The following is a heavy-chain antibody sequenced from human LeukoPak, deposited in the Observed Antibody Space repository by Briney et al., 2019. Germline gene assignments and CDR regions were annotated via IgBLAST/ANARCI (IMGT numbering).Heavy chain of an antibody. V-gene: IGHV4-39*07. CDR3: ATSSPGGGSGYYTGGGLDV. D-gene: IGHD3-3*01. J-gene: IGHJ6*04. CDR1: GGSLSSSSYY. CDR2: IYYSGST. Sequence: PSETLSLTCPVSGGSLSSSSYYWGWIRHPPGKGLEWIGSIYYSGSTYYNPSLKSRVTISVDTSKNQFSLKLSSVTAADTAVYYCATSSPGGGSGYYTGGGLDVWGKGTTVTVSS.